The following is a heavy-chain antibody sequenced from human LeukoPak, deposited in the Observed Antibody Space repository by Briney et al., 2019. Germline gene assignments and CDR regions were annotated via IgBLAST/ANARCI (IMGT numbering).Heavy chain of an antibody. Sequence: PSGTLSLTCTVSGGSISSHYWSWIRQPPGRGLEWIGYMFPGENGNYNPSLKSRVTISIDTSNSQFSLTLTSVTAADTAVYYCTRGHYDLNTWGQGTLVTVSS. CDR1: GGSISSHY. CDR3: TRGHYDLNT. D-gene: IGHD3-3*01. J-gene: IGHJ5*02. V-gene: IGHV4-4*08. CDR2: MFPGENG.